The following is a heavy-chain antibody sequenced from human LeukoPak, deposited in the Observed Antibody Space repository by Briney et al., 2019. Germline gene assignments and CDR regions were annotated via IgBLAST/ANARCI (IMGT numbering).Heavy chain of an antibody. CDR1: GGSIRSYY. Sequence: PSETLSLTCTVSGGSIRSYYWSWIRQPPGKGLEWIGYIYYSGSTNYNPSLKSRVTISVDTSKNQFSLKLSSVTAADTAVYYCAREAAYYGMDVWGKGTTVTVSS. V-gene: IGHV4-59*01. CDR3: AREAAYYGMDV. J-gene: IGHJ6*04. D-gene: IGHD6-13*01. CDR2: IYYSGST.